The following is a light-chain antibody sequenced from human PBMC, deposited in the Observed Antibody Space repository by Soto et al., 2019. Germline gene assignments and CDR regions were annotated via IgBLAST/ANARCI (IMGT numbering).Light chain of an antibody. J-gene: IGKJ2*01. V-gene: IGKV1-39*01. CDR1: QSIGSY. CDR3: QQSYTAPH. CDR2: SAT. Sequence: DIPMTQSPSSLSASVGDRVTITCRASQSIGSYLNWYQQKPGKAPKLLIHSATILQGGVPSRFSGSESGTDFTLTITNLQPGDFATYFCQQSYTAPHFGQGTKLEI.